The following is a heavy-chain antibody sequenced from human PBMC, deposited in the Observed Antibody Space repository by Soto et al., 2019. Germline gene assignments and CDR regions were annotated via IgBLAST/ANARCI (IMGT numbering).Heavy chain of an antibody. J-gene: IGHJ6*02. V-gene: IGHV1-69*13. CDR2: IIPIFGTA. Sequence: SVKVSCKASGGTFSSYAISWVRQAPGQGLEWMGGIIPIFGTANYAQKFQGRVTITADESTSTAYMELSSLRSEDTAVYYCHSSSSLLNYYYYGMDVWGQGTTVTVS. CDR3: HSSSSLLNYYYYGMDV. D-gene: IGHD6-13*01. CDR1: GGTFSSYA.